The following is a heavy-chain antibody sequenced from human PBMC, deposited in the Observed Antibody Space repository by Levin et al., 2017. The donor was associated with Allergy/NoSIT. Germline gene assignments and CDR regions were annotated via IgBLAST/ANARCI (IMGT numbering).Heavy chain of an antibody. Sequence: GESLKISCAASGFTFSAYAMSWVRQAPGKGLEWVSGIRSSGGTTYYADSVKGRFTVSRDNSKNTLFLQLNSLRAEDTAVYYCAKVLQTEPTRGDYFDYWGQGTPVTVSS. CDR1: GFTFSAYA. J-gene: IGHJ4*02. CDR3: AKVLQTEPTRGDYFDY. D-gene: IGHD2-15*01. CDR2: IRSSGGTT. V-gene: IGHV3-23*01.